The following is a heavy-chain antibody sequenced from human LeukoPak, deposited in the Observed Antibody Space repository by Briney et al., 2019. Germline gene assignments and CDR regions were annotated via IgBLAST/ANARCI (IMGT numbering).Heavy chain of an antibody. J-gene: IGHJ3*01. CDR1: GGSISSSSYY. CDR3: ARISSSNWYNERGAFDV. Sequence: SETLSLTCSVSGGSISSSSYYWGWIRQPPGKELEWIGSIYYSGSTSHNPSLKSRVTISVDTSKNQFSLKLRSVTAADTAVYYCARISSSNWYNERGAFDVWGQGTMVTVSS. D-gene: IGHD6-13*01. CDR2: IYYSGST. V-gene: IGHV4-39*07.